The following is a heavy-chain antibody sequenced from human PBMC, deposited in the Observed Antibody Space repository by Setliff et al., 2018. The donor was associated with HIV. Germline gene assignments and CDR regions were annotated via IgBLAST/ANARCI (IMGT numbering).Heavy chain of an antibody. CDR1: GISINGYY. V-gene: IGHV4-4*08. J-gene: IGHJ4*02. CDR3: ASLDYSYGLGY. D-gene: IGHD5-18*01. Sequence: PSETLSLTCTVSGISINGYYWSWIRQSPRTRLEWIGYVSSIGNTNYNPSLKSRVTISVDTSKNQFSLQLNSVTAADTAVYYCASLDYSYGLGYWGQGTLVTVSS. CDR2: VSSIGNT.